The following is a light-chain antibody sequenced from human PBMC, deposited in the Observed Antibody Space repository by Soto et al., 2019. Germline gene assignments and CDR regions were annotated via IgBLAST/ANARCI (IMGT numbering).Light chain of an antibody. CDR1: QGIKKI. J-gene: IGKJ4*01. CDR3: QQYESFPLT. Sequence: DIQMTQSPSSLSASVGDSVTITCRASQGIKKILAWFQQKPGTAPKSLISTASRLQSGVPARFSGSGSGTHFTLTINSLQPEDFATYYCQQYESFPLTFGGGTSVEIK. CDR2: TAS. V-gene: IGKV1-16*01.